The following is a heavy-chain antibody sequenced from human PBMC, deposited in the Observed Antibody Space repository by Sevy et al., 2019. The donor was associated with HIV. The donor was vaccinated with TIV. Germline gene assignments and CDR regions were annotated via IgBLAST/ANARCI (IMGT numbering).Heavy chain of an antibody. CDR2: IRGDGTTT. CDR3: ARYAYDSNFDY. CDR1: GFTFSNYW. J-gene: IGHJ4*02. D-gene: IGHD3-16*01. Sequence: GGSLRLSCAASGFTFSNYWMHWVRQVPGKGPTWVSKIRGDGTTTVSADSVKGRFTISRDNAKNTLYLQMNNLRAEDTATYYCARYAYDSNFDYWGQGTLVTVSS. V-gene: IGHV3-74*01.